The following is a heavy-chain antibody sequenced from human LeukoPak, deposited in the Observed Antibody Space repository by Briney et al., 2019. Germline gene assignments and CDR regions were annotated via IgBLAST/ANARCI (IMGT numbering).Heavy chain of an antibody. Sequence: SDTLSLTCSVSGGSISRYYCAWIRQPPGKGLEWIAYVSHSGGATYNPSLTSRVTISLDTSKNQFSLKLRSVTAADTAVYYCATGAPRGMDVWGQGTTVTVSS. CDR3: ATGAPRGMDV. V-gene: IGHV4-59*08. J-gene: IGHJ6*02. D-gene: IGHD4/OR15-4a*01. CDR2: VSHSGGA. CDR1: GGSISRYY.